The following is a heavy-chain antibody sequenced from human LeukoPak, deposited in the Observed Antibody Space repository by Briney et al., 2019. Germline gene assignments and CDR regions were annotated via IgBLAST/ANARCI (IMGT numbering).Heavy chain of an antibody. CDR2: INGAGDNT. CDR1: GYTFSSHG. J-gene: IGHJ4*02. Sequence: PGGSLRLSCSASGYTFSSHGPTWVRRAPGKGLEWVSTINGAGDNTRYAETVKGRFAISRDNTKNTLYLHMSDLRAEDTAIYYCAKVTVCFGCYFDFWGQGTPVTVSS. CDR3: AKVTVCFGCYFDF. D-gene: IGHD3-16*01. V-gene: IGHV3-23*01.